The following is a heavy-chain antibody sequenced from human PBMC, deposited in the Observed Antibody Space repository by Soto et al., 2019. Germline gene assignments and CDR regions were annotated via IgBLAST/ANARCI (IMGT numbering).Heavy chain of an antibody. CDR1: GGSVSNIY. V-gene: IGHV4-59*02. J-gene: IGHJ4*02. CDR2: IYDSGSI. CDR3: AARTRKYSGSYEY. Sequence: LSLTCNVSGGSVSNIYWSWIRHSPGKGLEWIGYIYDSGSINDKKYNPSLKSRVSISVDTSKNQFSLKLTSVTAADTAVYYCAARTRKYSGSYEYWGQGVLVTVSS. D-gene: IGHD1-26*01.